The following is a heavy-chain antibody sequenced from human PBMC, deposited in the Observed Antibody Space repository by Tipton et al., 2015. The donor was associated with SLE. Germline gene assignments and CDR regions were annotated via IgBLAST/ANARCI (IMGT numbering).Heavy chain of an antibody. V-gene: IGHV4-59*11. J-gene: IGHJ4*02. CDR3: ARVVGYCGSTSCYKWVDY. Sequence: TLSLTCTVSGGSMSSQYWSWIRQPPGKGLEWIGYIYYSGNTNYNPSLKSRVTISVDTSKNQFSLKLTSVTAADTAVYYCARVVGYCGSTSCYKWVDYWGQGTLVTVSS. CDR2: IYYSGNT. CDR1: GGSMSSQY. D-gene: IGHD2-2*02.